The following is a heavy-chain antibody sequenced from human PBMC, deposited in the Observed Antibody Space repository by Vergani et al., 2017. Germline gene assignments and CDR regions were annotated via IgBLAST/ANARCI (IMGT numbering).Heavy chain of an antibody. CDR2: IFYSGTT. CDR1: GGSISSGDHC. V-gene: IGHV4-31*11. J-gene: IGHJ6*02. Sequence: QVQLQESGPGVVKPSQTLSLTCAVSGGSISSGDHCWTWIRQRPGKGLEWIGYIFYSGTTYDNPSLRSRLTISVDTSQNQFSLKLRSVTAADTAVYYCARGPNRRYYGMDVWGQGTTVTVSS. D-gene: IGHD2-8*01. CDR3: ARGPNRRYYGMDV.